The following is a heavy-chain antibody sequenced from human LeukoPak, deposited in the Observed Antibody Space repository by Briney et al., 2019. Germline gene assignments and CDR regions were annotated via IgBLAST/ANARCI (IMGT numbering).Heavy chain of an antibody. CDR1: GFTFSNYA. D-gene: IGHD3-10*01. CDR3: AKAVGFGSWNERPVDS. J-gene: IGHJ4*02. CDR2: ISGSGGTT. V-gene: IGHV3-23*01. Sequence: GGSLRLSCAASGFTFSNYALSWVRQAPGMGLDWVSAISGSGGTTYYADSVKGRFTISRDNSKNTLYLQMISLRGEDTAIYYCAKAVGFGSWNERPVDSWGQGTLVTVPS.